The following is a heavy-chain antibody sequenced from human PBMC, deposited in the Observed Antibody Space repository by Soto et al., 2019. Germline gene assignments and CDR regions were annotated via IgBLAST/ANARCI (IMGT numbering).Heavy chain of an antibody. CDR1: GFTFSTYW. V-gene: IGHV3-74*01. CDR3: AGGLATLLA. J-gene: IGHJ5*02. CDR2: INSDGSTT. Sequence: EVQLVESGGGLVQPGGSLRLSCAASGFTFSTYWMHWVRQVPGKGLVWVSRINSDGSTTSYADSLKGRFTISRDNAKNTLFLQMNSLRAEDTAVYYCAGGLATLLAWGQGTLVTVSS. D-gene: IGHD5-12*01.